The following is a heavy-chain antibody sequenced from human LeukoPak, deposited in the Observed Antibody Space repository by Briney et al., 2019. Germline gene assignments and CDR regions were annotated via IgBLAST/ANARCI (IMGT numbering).Heavy chain of an antibody. CDR2: IYYSGST. CDR3: ASSMTTVFYFDY. CDR1: GGSISSSSYY. D-gene: IGHD4-17*01. Sequence: SETLSLTCTVSGGSISSSSYYWGWIRQPPGKGLEWIGSIYYSGSTYYNPSLKSRVTISVDTSKNQFSLKLSSVTATDTAVYYCASSMTTVFYFDYWGQGTLVTVSS. J-gene: IGHJ4*02. V-gene: IGHV4-39*01.